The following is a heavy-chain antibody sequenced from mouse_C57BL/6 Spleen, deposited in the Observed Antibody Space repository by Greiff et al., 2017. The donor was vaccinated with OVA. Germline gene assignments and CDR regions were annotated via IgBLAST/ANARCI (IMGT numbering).Heavy chain of an antibody. CDR3: ARGGYDQFAY. Sequence: QVQLKQSGAELVRPGASVKLSCKASGYTFTDYYINWVKQRPGQGLEWIARIYPGSGNTYYNEKFKGKATLTAEKSSSTAYMQLSSLTSEDSAVYFCARGGYDQFAYWGQGTLVTVSA. CDR2: IYPGSGNT. CDR1: GYTFTDYY. V-gene: IGHV1-76*01. D-gene: IGHD2-3*01. J-gene: IGHJ3*01.